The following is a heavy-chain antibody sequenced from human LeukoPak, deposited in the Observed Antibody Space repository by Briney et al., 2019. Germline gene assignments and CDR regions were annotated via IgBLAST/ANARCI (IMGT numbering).Heavy chain of an antibody. CDR3: ALTLGYRDAFDI. J-gene: IGHJ3*02. V-gene: IGHV1-18*04. Sequence: GASVKVSCKASGYTFTSYGISWVRQAPGQGLEWMGWISAYNGNTNYAQKFQGRVTMTRDTSTSTVYMELSSLRSEDTAVYYCALTLGYRDAFDIWGQGTMVTVSS. CDR1: GYTFTSYG. D-gene: IGHD5-18*01. CDR2: ISAYNGNT.